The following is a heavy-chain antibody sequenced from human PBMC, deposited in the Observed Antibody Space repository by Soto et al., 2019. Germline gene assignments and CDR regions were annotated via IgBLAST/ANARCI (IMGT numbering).Heavy chain of an antibody. J-gene: IGHJ3*02. CDR1: GFTXXXXX. CDR2: ISSSSSTI. CDR3: ARDPTYDFWSGYYPDAFDI. V-gene: IGHV3-48*01. D-gene: IGHD3-3*01. Sequence: GSXRLSCAAXGFTXXXXXXNWVRQAPGKGLEWVSYISSSSSTIYYADSVKGRFTISRDNAKNSLYLQMNSLRAEDTAVYYCARDPTYDFWSGYYPDAFDIWGQGTMVTVSS.